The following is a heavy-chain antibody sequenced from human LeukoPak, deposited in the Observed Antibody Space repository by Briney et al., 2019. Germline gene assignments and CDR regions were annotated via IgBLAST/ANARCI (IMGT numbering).Heavy chain of an antibody. CDR2: IYYSGST. V-gene: IGHV4-39*01. Sequence: SETLSLTCTVSGGSTSGYYWGWIRQPPGKGLEWIGSIYYSGSTYYNPSLKSRVTISVDTSKNQFSLKLSSVTAADTAVYYCARSPDSSGYPDYFDYWGQGTLVTVSS. CDR1: GGSTSGYY. J-gene: IGHJ4*02. CDR3: ARSPDSSGYPDYFDY. D-gene: IGHD3-22*01.